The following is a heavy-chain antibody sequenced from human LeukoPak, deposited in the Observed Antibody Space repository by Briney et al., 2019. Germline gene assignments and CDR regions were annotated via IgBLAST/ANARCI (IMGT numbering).Heavy chain of an antibody. CDR2: VYTSGSN. D-gene: IGHD2-21*02. V-gene: IGHV4-4*07. CDR3: ARGLRGVTDY. J-gene: IGHJ4*02. Sequence: SETLSLTCTVSGGSISSYYWSWIRQPAGKGLEWIGRVYTSGSNNYNPSPKTGVTMSVDTSNSQFSVKLRSVTAADTAVYYCARGLRGVTDYWGQGTLVTVSS. CDR1: GGSISSYY.